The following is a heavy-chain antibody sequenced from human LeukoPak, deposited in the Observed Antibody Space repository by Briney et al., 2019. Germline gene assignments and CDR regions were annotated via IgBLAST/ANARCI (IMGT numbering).Heavy chain of an antibody. CDR2: ISSSVGIT. CDR1: GFTVSSNY. CDR3: AKRRAAGGVYYFDY. J-gene: IGHJ4*02. D-gene: IGHD6-13*01. Sequence: GGSLRLSCAASGFTVSSNYMSWVRQAPGKGLEWVSTISSSVGITYYADSVKGRFTISRDNSKNTLYLQMNSLRPEDTAIYYCAKRRAAGGVYYFDYWGQGTLVTVSS. V-gene: IGHV3-23*01.